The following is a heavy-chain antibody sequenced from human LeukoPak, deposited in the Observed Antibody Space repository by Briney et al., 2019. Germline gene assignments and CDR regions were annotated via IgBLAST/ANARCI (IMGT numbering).Heavy chain of an antibody. CDR1: GFTFSRYA. V-gene: IGHV3-64D*06. Sequence: GGSLRLSCSASGFTFSRYAMHWVRQAPGKGLEYVSAISSNGGSTYYADSVKGRFTISRDNSRNTLHLQMSSLRVEDTAVYYCARDRGSQDYWGQGTLVTVSS. J-gene: IGHJ4*02. CDR3: ARDRGSQDY. CDR2: ISSNGGST. D-gene: IGHD3-10*01.